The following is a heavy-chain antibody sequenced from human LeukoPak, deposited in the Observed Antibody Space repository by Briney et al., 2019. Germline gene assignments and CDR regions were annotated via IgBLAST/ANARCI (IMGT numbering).Heavy chain of an antibody. J-gene: IGHJ4*02. V-gene: IGHV4-59*01. CDR1: GGSISSYY. Sequence: SETLSLTCTVSGGSISSYYWSWIRQPPGKGLEWIGYIYYSGSTNYNPSLKSRVTISVDTSKNQFSLKLSSVTAADTAVYYCARDESDDYGDYWGQGTLVTVSS. CDR3: ARDESDDYGDY. CDR2: IYYSGST.